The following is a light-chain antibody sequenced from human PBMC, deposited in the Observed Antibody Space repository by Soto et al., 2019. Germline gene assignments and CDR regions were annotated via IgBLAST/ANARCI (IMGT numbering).Light chain of an antibody. J-gene: IGKJ1*01. Sequence: DIQMTQSPSTLSASVGDRVTITCRASQSIRKWLAWYQQKPGKAPKLLIYDASSVESGVPSRFSGSGSGTEFTLTVSSLQPDDFATYYCQHYNNYSPTFGQGTKVEIK. V-gene: IGKV1-5*01. CDR1: QSIRKW. CDR2: DAS. CDR3: QHYNNYSPT.